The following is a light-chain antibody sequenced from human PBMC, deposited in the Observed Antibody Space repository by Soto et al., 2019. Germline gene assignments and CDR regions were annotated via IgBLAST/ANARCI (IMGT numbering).Light chain of an antibody. CDR1: SSDVGSYNL. V-gene: IGLV2-23*03. J-gene: IGLJ2*01. CDR3: CSYAGGGTFV. Sequence: QSALTQPASVSGSPGQSITISCTGTSSDVGSYNLVSWYRQLPGKAPKLIIYEGAKRPSGVSIRFSGSKSGYTASLTISGLQAEDEADYYCCSYAGGGTFVFGGGTKVTVL. CDR2: EGA.